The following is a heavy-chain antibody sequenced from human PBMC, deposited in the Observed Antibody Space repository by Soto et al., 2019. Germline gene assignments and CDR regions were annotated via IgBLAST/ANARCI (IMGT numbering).Heavy chain of an antibody. D-gene: IGHD6-13*01. CDR2: LSAFDNT. J-gene: IGHJ4*02. V-gene: IGHV3-23*01. CDR1: GFTFSRHA. CDR3: AKDPRAYSTNMGYYFDY. Sequence: EVQLLESGGGLVQPGGSLRLSCAASGFTFSRHAMSWVRQAPGKGLEWVSTLSAFDNTYYADSVKGRFIISRDISKNTLSLQMNRLRVDDTAVYYCAKDPRAYSTNMGYYFDYWGQGSLVTVSS.